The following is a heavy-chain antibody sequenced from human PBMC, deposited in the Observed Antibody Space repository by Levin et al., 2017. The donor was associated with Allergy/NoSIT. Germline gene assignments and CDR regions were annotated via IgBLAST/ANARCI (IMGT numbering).Heavy chain of an antibody. V-gene: IGHV3-21*01. CDR1: GFTFSSYS. CDR2: ISSSSSYI. CDR3: AREEGSPYGSLDY. J-gene: IGHJ4*02. Sequence: GGSLRLSCAASGFTFSSYSMNWVRQAPGKGLEWVSSISSSSSYIYYADSVKGRFTISRDNAKNSLYLQMNSLRAEDTAVYYCAREEGSPYGSLDYWGQGTLVTVSS. D-gene: IGHD4-17*01.